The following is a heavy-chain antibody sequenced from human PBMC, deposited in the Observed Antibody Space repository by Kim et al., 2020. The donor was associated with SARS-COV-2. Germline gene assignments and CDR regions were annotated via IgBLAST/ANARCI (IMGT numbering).Heavy chain of an antibody. CDR2: ISGSGGST. CDR3: GKGRVPAAIIPGAY. Sequence: GGSLRLSCAASGFTFSSYAMSWVRQAPGKGLEWVSAISGSGGSTYYADSVKGRFTISRDNSKNTLYLQMNSLRAEDTAVYYCGKGRVPAAIIPGAYWGQGTLVTVSS. V-gene: IGHV3-23*01. D-gene: IGHD2-2*01. J-gene: IGHJ4*02. CDR1: GFTFSSYA.